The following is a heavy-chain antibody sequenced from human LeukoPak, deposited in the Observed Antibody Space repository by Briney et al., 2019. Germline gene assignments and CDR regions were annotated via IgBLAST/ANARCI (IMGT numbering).Heavy chain of an antibody. CDR2: IYHSGNT. CDR1: GDSISSYY. J-gene: IGHJ4*02. V-gene: IGHV4-59*08. D-gene: IGHD6-19*01. Sequence: SETLSLTCTVSGDSISSYYWSWIRQPPGKGLEWIGYIYHSGNTNSNPSLKSRVTISVDTTKNQFSLKLSSVTAADTAVYYCARGGSSGWVDFDYWGQGTLVTVSS. CDR3: ARGGSSGWVDFDY.